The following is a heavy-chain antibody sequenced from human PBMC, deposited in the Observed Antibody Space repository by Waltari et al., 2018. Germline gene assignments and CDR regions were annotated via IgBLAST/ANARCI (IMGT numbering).Heavy chain of an antibody. CDR3: ASQPVLSSWLVAGYFDY. D-gene: IGHD6-13*01. CDR2: IIPSFGTA. J-gene: IGHJ4*02. Sequence: QVQLVQSGAEVKKPGSSVKVSCKASGGTFSSYAISWVRQAPGQGLEWMGGIIPSFGTANYAQKFQGRVTITTDESTSTAYMELSSLRSEDTAVYYCASQPVLSSWLVAGYFDYWGQGTLVTVSS. V-gene: IGHV1-69*05. CDR1: GGTFSSYA.